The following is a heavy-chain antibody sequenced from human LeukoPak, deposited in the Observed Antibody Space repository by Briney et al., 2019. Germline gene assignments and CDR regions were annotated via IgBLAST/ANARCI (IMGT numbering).Heavy chain of an antibody. Sequence: GGSLRLSCAASGFTFSSYAMSWVRQAPGKGLEWVSAISGSGGSTYYADSVKGRFTISRDNSKNTLYLQMNSLRAEDTAVYYCAKGSSWSGSKLAWFDSWGQGTLVTVSS. D-gene: IGHD3-3*01. CDR1: GFTFSSYA. J-gene: IGHJ5*01. V-gene: IGHV3-23*01. CDR3: AKGSSWSGSKLAWFDS. CDR2: ISGSGGST.